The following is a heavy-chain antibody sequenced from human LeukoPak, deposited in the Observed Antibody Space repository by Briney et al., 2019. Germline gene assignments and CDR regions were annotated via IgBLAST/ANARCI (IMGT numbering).Heavy chain of an antibody. D-gene: IGHD2-2*01. CDR2: INHSGST. V-gene: IGHV4-34*01. CDR1: GGSFSGYY. J-gene: IGHJ5*02. CDR3: ASKDIVVVPAATGVGNWFDP. Sequence: SDTLSLTCAVYGGSFSGYYWSWIRQPPGKGLEWIGEINHSGSTNYNPSLKSRVTISVDTSKNQFSLKLSSVTAADTAVYYCASKDIVVVPAATGVGNWFDPWGQGTLVTVSS.